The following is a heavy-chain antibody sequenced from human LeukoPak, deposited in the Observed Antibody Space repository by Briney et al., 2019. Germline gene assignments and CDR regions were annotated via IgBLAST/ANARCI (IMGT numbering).Heavy chain of an antibody. D-gene: IGHD3-10*01. Sequence: GGSLRLSRAASGFTFSDYELNWVRQAPGKGLEWISYISTAGSTKYYAESVKGRFTISRDNAKDSLYLQMNSLRVEDTAVYYCARDRFVEVHSGYFDYWGGEGRVTVSS. CDR1: GFTFSDYE. CDR3: ARDRFVEVHSGYFDY. V-gene: IGHV3-48*03. CDR2: ISTAGSTK. J-gene: IGHJ4*02.